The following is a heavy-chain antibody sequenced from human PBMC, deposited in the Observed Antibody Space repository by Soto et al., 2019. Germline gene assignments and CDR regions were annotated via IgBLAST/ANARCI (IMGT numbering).Heavy chain of an antibody. Sequence: SVKVSCKASGGTFSNYVISWVRQAPGQGLEWMGRIIPMFDSTNYAENFQGRVTMTADESTGTAYMELTGLRSEDTAVYYCARAMGDILTGYFYFDYWGQGTLVTV. V-gene: IGHV1-69*13. CDR2: IIPMFDST. CDR3: ARAMGDILTGYFYFDY. D-gene: IGHD3-9*01. J-gene: IGHJ4*01. CDR1: GGTFSNYV.